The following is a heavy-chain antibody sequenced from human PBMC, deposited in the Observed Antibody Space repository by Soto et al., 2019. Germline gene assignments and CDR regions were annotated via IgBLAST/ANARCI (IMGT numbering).Heavy chain of an antibody. CDR1: GHTFTGFY. V-gene: IGHV1-2*02. J-gene: IGHJ6*02. CDR3: ARAGIASPYRGEYAMDV. CDR2: INPNSGDT. D-gene: IGHD6-13*01. Sequence: QVQLVQSGAEVKNPGASVTVSCKASGHTFTGFYIHWMRQAPGQGLEWMGWINPNSGDTKYAQKFQGRVTMTRDMSISTDYMDLSSLRSDDTAVYYCARAGIASPYRGEYAMDVWGQGTTVTVSS.